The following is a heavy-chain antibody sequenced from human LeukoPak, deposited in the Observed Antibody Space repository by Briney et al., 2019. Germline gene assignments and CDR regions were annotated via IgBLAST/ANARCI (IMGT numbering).Heavy chain of an antibody. V-gene: IGHV4-59*08. CDR3: ATQELVPAALTAFDI. Sequence: PSETLSLTRSVSVGSISSYLWSWIRQPPGKGLEWIGYLYESGTTNYKPSLVGRVTLTTDTFKNHFSLRLSSVTAADTAVYYCATQELVPAALTAFDICGEGTVLSVSS. J-gene: IGHJ3*02. CDR2: LYESGTT. D-gene: IGHD2-2*01. CDR1: VGSISSYL.